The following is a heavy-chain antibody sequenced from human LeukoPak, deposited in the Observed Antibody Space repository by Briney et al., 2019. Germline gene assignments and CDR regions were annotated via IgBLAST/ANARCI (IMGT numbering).Heavy chain of an antibody. J-gene: IGHJ4*02. CDR1: GYSITSGYY. CDR2: FFHSGNN. V-gene: IGHV4-38-2*02. Sequence: SETLSLTCTVSGYSITSGYYWAWIRQSPGKGLEWIGSFFHSGNNFYNPSLRSRVTISLGTSRNQFSLKLNSVTAADTAVYYRARRGYASGWHAYDSWGQGVLVAVSS. D-gene: IGHD6-19*01. CDR3: ARRGYASGWHAYDS.